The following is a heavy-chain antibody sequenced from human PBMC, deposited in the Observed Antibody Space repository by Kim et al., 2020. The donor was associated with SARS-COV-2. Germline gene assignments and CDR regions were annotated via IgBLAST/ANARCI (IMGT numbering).Heavy chain of an antibody. CDR2: IKSKSDGGTT. V-gene: IGHV3-15*01. CDR3: TTDWAAIGAS. Sequence: GGSLRLSCVASEFTFSNAWMSWVRQAPGKGLEWVGRIKSKSDGGTTDYAAPVRGRFTISRDDSINTLYLQMNSLETEDTAVYYCTTDWAAIGASWGQGTLVTVSS. J-gene: IGHJ5*02. CDR1: EFTFSNAW. D-gene: IGHD2-2*01.